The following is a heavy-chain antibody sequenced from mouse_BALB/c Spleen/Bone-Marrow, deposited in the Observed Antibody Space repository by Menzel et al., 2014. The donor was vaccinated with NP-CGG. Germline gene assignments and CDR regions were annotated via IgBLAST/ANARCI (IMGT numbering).Heavy chain of an antibody. CDR1: GYSITSGYS. CDR2: IHYSRST. CDR3: ASAGGGAY. J-gene: IGHJ3*01. V-gene: IGHV3-1*02. Sequence: EVMLVESGPDLVKPSQSLSLTCTVTGYSITSGYSWHWIRQFPGNKLEWMGYIHYSRSTNYNPSLKSRIYITRNPSKNQLFMQVNSVTTEDTATYCCASAGGGAYWGQGTLVTVSA.